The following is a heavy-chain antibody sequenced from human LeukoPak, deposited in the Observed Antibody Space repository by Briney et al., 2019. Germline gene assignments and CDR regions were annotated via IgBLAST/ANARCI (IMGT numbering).Heavy chain of an antibody. D-gene: IGHD3-9*01. CDR3: AKNGLLRYFDWLSNWFDP. CDR2: ISYDGSNK. CDR1: GFTFSSYG. Sequence: GGSLRLSCAASGFTFSSYGMHWVRQAPGKGLEWVAVISYDGSNKYYADSVKGRFTISRDNSKNTLYLQMNSLRAEDTAVYHCAKNGLLRYFDWLSNWFDPWGQGTLVTVSS. V-gene: IGHV3-30*18. J-gene: IGHJ5*02.